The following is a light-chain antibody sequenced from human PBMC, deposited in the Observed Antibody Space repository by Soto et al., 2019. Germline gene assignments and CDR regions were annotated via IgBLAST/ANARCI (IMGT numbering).Light chain of an antibody. CDR1: SSDVGTDNY. J-gene: IGLJ1*01. CDR2: DVS. CDR3: SSYRSSTARI. Sequence: QSALTQPASVSGSPGQSIIISCTGTSSDVGTDNYVYWYQQYPGKVPKVIIYDVSNRPSGVSNRFSGSKSGNTASLTISGLQAEDEADYYCSSYRSSTARIFGTGTKLTVL. V-gene: IGLV2-14*01.